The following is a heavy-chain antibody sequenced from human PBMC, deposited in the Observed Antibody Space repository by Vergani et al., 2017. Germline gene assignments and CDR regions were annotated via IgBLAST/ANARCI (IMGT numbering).Heavy chain of an antibody. Sequence: QVQLVQSGAEVKKPGSSVKVSCKASGGTFSSYAISWVRQAPGKGLEWMGGIIPIFGTANYAQKFQGRVTITADESTSTAYMELSSLRSEDTAVYYCARGLLNYYDSSGYHGDAFDIWGQGTMVTVSS. CDR2: IIPIFGTA. CDR3: ARGLLNYYDSSGYHGDAFDI. V-gene: IGHV1-69*01. D-gene: IGHD3-22*01. J-gene: IGHJ3*02. CDR1: GGTFSSYA.